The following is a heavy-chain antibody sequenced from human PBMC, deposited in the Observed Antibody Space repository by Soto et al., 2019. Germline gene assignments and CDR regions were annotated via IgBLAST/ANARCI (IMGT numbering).Heavy chain of an antibody. J-gene: IGHJ6*03. V-gene: IGHV3-23*01. CDR3: AKHGGPSYSYSMDD. Sequence: EVQLLESGGGLVQPGGSLRLSCAASGFTFSNYAMTWVRQAPGKGLEWVSVIRGSGDVTYYADSVQGRFAISRDNSKNTLYLQMNSLRDEDTAIYYCAKHGGPSYSYSMDDWGKGTTVTVSS. D-gene: IGHD3-3*01. CDR2: IRGSGDVT. CDR1: GFTFSNYA.